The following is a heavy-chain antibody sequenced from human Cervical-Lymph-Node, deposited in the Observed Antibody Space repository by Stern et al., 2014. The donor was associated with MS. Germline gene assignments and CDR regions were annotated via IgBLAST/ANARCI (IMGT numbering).Heavy chain of an antibody. Sequence: QVQLQESGPGLVKPSQTLSLTCTVSGGSISSGGYFWSWIRQHPGKGLEWIGFIYHSGSTYYSPSLKSRVPISVDTSKNHFSLNLNSVTAADTAVYYCARKGAIVPAAIENWFDSWGQGILVTVSS. J-gene: IGHJ5*01. CDR1: GGSISSGGYF. D-gene: IGHD2-2*01. V-gene: IGHV4-31*03. CDR3: ARKGAIVPAAIENWFDS. CDR2: IYHSGST.